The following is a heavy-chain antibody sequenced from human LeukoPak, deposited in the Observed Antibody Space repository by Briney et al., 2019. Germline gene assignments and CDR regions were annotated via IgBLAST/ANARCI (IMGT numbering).Heavy chain of an antibody. D-gene: IGHD3-10*01. J-gene: IGHJ6*02. CDR2: IIPIFGTA. Sequence: SVKVSCKASGYTFTSYGISWVRQAPGQGLEWMGGIIPIFGTANYAQKFQGRVTITADESTSTAYMELSSLRSEDTAVYYCARDFGGSYYYGMDVWGQGTTVTVSS. CDR3: ARDFGGSYYYGMDV. V-gene: IGHV1-69*13. CDR1: GYTFTSYG.